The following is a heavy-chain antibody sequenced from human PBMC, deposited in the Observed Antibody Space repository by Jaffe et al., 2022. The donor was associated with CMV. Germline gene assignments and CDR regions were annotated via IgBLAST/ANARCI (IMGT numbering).Heavy chain of an antibody. CDR3: ARAGGYYYDSSGYDAFDI. V-gene: IGHV1-46*01. CDR2: INPSGGST. Sequence: QVQLVQSGAEVKKPGASVKVSCKASGYTFTSYYMHWVRQAPGQGLEWMGIINPSGGSTSYAQKFQGRVTMTRDTSTSTVYMELSSLRSEDTAVYYCARAGGYYYDSSGYDAFDIWGQGTMVTVSS. J-gene: IGHJ3*02. CDR1: GYTFTSYY. D-gene: IGHD3-22*01.